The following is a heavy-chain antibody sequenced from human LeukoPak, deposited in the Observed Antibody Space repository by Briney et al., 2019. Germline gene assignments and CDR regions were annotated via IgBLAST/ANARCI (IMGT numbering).Heavy chain of an antibody. CDR1: GYTFTSYD. V-gene: IGHV1-8*01. CDR3: AREGYSSSWYGDY. J-gene: IGHJ4*02. D-gene: IGHD6-13*01. Sequence: ASVKVSCKASGYTFTSYDINWVRLATGQGLEWMGWMNPNSGNTGYAQKFQGRVTMTRSTSISTAYMELSSLRSEDTAVYYCAREGYSSSWYGDYWGQGTLVTVSS. CDR2: MNPNSGNT.